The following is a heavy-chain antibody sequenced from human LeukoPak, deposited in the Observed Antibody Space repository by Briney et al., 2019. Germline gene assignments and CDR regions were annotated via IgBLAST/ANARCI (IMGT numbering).Heavy chain of an antibody. Sequence: PSETLSLTCTVSGGSISSYYWSWIRQPPGKGLEWIGYIYSSGSTNYNPSLKSRVTISVDTSKNQFSLKLSSVTAADTAVYYCARGRYYYDSSGYYYESLAFDYWGQGTLVTVSS. V-gene: IGHV4-59*01. J-gene: IGHJ4*02. CDR2: IYSSGST. CDR3: ARGRYYYDSSGYYYESLAFDY. CDR1: GGSISSYY. D-gene: IGHD3-22*01.